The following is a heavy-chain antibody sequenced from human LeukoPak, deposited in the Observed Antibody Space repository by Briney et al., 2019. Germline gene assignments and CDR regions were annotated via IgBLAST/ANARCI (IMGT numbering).Heavy chain of an antibody. D-gene: IGHD7-27*01. V-gene: IGHV3-23*01. CDR1: GFTFSSYT. CDR2: ITGSGGDT. CDR3: AKDGPDWGSYFDH. Sequence: PGGSLRLSCAASGFTFSSYTMNWVRQGPGKGLEWVSSITGSGGDTHYADSVKGRFTISRDNSKNTLYLQMNSLRAEDTAVYYCAKDGPDWGSYFDHWGQGTLVTVSS. J-gene: IGHJ4*02.